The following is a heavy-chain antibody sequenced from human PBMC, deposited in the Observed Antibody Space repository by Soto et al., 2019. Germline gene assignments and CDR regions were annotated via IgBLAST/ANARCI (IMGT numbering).Heavy chain of an antibody. D-gene: IGHD3-16*02. CDR2: ISGSAAST. CDR1: GLTFNDYV. Sequence: EVQLLESGGGLVQPGGSLRLSCAASGLTFNDYVMNWVRQAPGKGLEWVSAISGSAASTFYADSVKGRFTISRDNSKNTLYLQMNSLRAEDTAVYYCAKDVTRGQSYGFAFDIWGQGTMVSVSS. J-gene: IGHJ3*02. CDR3: AKDVTRGQSYGFAFDI. V-gene: IGHV3-23*01.